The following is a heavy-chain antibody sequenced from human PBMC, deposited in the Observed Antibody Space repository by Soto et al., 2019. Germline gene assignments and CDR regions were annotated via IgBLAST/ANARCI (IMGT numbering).Heavy chain of an antibody. CDR1: GGSIPSTNYY. CDR2: IYYTGST. J-gene: IGHJ4*02. Sequence: QPRLQESGPGLVRPSETLSLTCTVSGGSIPSTNYYWTWIRQPTGKGLDWIGSIYYTGSTYYDPSLKSRVTISVGPSKNQFSLKLTSVTAADTAVYFGAGHGSELGVGHTDDYWGQGTLVNVSS. D-gene: IGHD3-16*01. V-gene: IGHV4-39*01. CDR3: AGHGSELGVGHTDDY.